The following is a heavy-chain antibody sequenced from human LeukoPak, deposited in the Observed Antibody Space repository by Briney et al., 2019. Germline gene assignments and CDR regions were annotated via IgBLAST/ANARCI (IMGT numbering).Heavy chain of an antibody. CDR2: IIPIFGTA. Sequence: GASVKVSCKASGGTFSSYAISWVRQAPGQGLEWMGGIIPIFGTANYAQKFQGRVTMTTDTSTSTAYMELRSLRSDDTAVYYCARVEWELLSHYYYMDVWGKGTTVTISS. CDR1: GGTFSSYA. J-gene: IGHJ6*03. V-gene: IGHV1-69*05. D-gene: IGHD1-26*01. CDR3: ARVEWELLSHYYYMDV.